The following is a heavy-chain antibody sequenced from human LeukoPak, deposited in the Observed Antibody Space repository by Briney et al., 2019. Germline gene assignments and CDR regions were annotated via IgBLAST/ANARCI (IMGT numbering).Heavy chain of an antibody. CDR3: ARDQRGRLLWFGELWVGFDP. CDR1: GGSISNTFYY. J-gene: IGHJ5*02. V-gene: IGHV4-61*02. D-gene: IGHD3-10*01. Sequence: PSETLSLTCTVSGGSISNTFYYWGWIRQPPGKGLEWIGRIYTSGSTNYNPSLKSRVTMSVDTSKNQFSLKLSSVTAADTAVYYCARDQRGRLLWFGELWVGFDPWGQGTLVTVSS. CDR2: IYTSGST.